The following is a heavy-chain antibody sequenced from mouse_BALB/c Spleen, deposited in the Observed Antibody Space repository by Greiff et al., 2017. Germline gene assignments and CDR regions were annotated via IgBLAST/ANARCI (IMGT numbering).Heavy chain of an antibody. J-gene: IGHJ4*01. CDR2: INSNGGST. CDR1: GFTFSSYG. V-gene: IGHV5-6-3*01. Sequence: EVHLVESGGGLVQPGGSLKLSCAASGFTFSSYGMSWVRQTPDKRLELVATINSNGGSTYYPDSVKGRFTISRDNAKNTLYLQMSSLKSEDTAMYYCARVSLPYAMDYWGQGTSVTVSS. D-gene: IGHD6-5*01. CDR3: ARVSLPYAMDY.